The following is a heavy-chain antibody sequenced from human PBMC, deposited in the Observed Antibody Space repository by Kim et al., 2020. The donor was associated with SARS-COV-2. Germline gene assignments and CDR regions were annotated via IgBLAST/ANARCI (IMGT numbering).Heavy chain of an antibody. CDR3: ATQRPPTEVPDYYGMDV. D-gene: IGHD1-1*01. CDR1: GGTFSSYA. CDR2: IIPIFGTA. Sequence: SVKVSCKASGGTFSSYAISWVRQAPGQGLEWMGGIIPIFGTANYAQKFQGRVTITADESTSTAYMELSSLRSEDTAVYYCATQRPPTEVPDYYGMDVWGQGTTVTVSS. V-gene: IGHV1-69*13. J-gene: IGHJ6*02.